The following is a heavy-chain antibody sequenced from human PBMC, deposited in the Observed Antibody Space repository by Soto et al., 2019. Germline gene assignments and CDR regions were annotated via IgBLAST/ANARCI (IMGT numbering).Heavy chain of an antibody. J-gene: IGHJ4*02. D-gene: IGHD2-15*01. CDR2: INHSGSS. Sequence: SETLALTCAVYGGSFSGYYGSGIRQSPGKGLEWIGEINHSGSSISNPSLKSRVTISVDTSKNQFSLKLRSVTAADTAAYYCARGISLIVEVHRDAPDKYYFDSWSQGTLVTVSS. CDR1: GGSFSGYY. V-gene: IGHV4-34*01. CDR3: ARGISLIVEVHRDAPDKYYFDS.